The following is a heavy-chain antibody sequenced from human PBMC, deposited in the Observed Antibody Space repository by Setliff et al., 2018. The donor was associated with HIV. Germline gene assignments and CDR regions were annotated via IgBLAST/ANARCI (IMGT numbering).Heavy chain of an antibody. CDR3: ARGGASSKYLDP. CDR2: IYYSGTT. V-gene: IGHV4-39*02. CDR1: GFSFRNSFYN. J-gene: IGHJ5*02. D-gene: IGHD2-15*01. Sequence: SETLSLTCNVSGFSFRNSFYNWGWIRQPPGKGLEWIGTIYYSGTTYYNPSLKSRVTMSIDTSQNQFSLKLSSVTAADTAVYYCARGGASSKYLDPWGQGTLVTVSS.